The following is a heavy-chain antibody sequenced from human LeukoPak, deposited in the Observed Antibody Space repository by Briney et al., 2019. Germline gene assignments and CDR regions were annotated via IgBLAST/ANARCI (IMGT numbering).Heavy chain of an antibody. CDR3: AAGITLVRGGTFDI. CDR2: VTSKTNSYAT. J-gene: IGHJ3*02. CDR1: GFTFSGFI. Sequence: PGGSLRLSCAASGFTFSGFIIHWVRQAPGKGLEWIGRVTSKTNSYATAYAASVKGRFTVSRDDSKKTAYLQMNSLKTEDTAVYYCAAGITLVRGGTFDIWGRGTMVIVSS. V-gene: IGHV3-73*01. D-gene: IGHD3-10*01.